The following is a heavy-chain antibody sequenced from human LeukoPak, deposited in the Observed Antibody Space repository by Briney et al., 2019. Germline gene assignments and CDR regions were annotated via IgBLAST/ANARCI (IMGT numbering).Heavy chain of an antibody. Sequence: SETLSLTCTVSGVSISSSSYYWGWLRQPPGKGLEWIGSIYYSGSTYYNPSRKCRVTIPVDASKNQFSLKLSSVTAADTAVYYCTRQTILRFLEWSPFNYYMDVWGKGTTVTVSS. V-gene: IGHV4-39*01. CDR3: TRQTILRFLEWSPFNYYMDV. J-gene: IGHJ6*03. CDR2: IYYSGST. CDR1: GVSISSSSYY. D-gene: IGHD3-3*01.